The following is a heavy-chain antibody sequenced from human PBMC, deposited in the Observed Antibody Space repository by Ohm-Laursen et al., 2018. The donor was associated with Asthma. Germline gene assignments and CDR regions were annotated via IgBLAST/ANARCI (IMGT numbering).Heavy chain of an antibody. V-gene: IGHV3-30-3*01. CDR2: ISYDGSNK. CDR1: GFTFSSYA. J-gene: IGHJ4*02. Sequence: SLRLSCAASGFTFSSYAMHWVRQAPGKGLEWVAVISYDGSNKYYADSVKGRFTISRDNSKNTLYLQMNSLRAEDTAVYYCAREYCGGDCYLNYFECGGGGTLVTVSS. CDR3: AREYCGGDCYLNYFEC. D-gene: IGHD2-21*01.